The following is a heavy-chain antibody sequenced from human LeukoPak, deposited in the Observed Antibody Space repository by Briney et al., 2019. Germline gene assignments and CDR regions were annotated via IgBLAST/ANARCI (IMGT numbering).Heavy chain of an antibody. CDR3: ARGPGGSYYGDY. V-gene: IGHV4-31*03. D-gene: IGHD1-26*01. Sequence: ASETLSLTCTVSGGSISSGGYYWSWIRQHPGTGLEWIGYIYYSGSTYYNPSLKSRVTISVDTSKNQFSLKLSSVTAADTAVYYCARGPGGSYYGDYWGQGTLVTVSS. J-gene: IGHJ4*02. CDR1: GGSISSGGYY. CDR2: IYYSGST.